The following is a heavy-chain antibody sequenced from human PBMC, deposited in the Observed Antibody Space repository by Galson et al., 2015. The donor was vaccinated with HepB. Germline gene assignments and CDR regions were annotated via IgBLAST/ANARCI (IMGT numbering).Heavy chain of an antibody. CDR1: GFTFSSYW. D-gene: IGHD1-26*01. CDR3: ASLKVGALNFDY. Sequence: SLRLSCAASGFTFSSYWMSWVRQVPGKGLEWVANIKQDGSEKYYVDSVKGRFTISRDNAKNALYLQMNSLRAEDTAVYYCASLKVGALNFDYWGQGTLVTVSS. V-gene: IGHV3-7*01. J-gene: IGHJ4*02. CDR2: IKQDGSEK.